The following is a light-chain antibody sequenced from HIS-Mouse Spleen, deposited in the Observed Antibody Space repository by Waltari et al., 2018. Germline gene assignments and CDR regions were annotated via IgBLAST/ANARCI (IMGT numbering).Light chain of an antibody. CDR3: SSYTSSSTYV. J-gene: IGLJ1*01. Sequence: QSALTQPASVSGSPGQSITISRTGPSSDVGGYNYVPWYQQHPGKAPKLMIYDVSNRPSGVSNRFSGSKSGNTASLTISGLQAEDEADYYCSSYTSSSTYVFGTGTKVTVL. CDR1: SSDVGGYNY. V-gene: IGLV2-14*03. CDR2: DVS.